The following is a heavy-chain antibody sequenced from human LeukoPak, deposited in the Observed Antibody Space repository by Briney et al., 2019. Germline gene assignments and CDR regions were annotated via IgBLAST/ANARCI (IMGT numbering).Heavy chain of an antibody. CDR2: IFYTGST. D-gene: IGHD2-15*01. J-gene: IGHJ4*02. V-gene: IGHV4-39*07. Sequence: SETLSLTCTVSDGSISSSNYYWASIRQPPGKGLEWIANIFYTGSTYYNPSLKSRVTISVDTSKNQFSLKLSSVTAADTAVYYCARELMDCSGGTCYSSFFDYWGQGTLVTVSS. CDR1: DGSISSSNYY. CDR3: ARELMDCSGGTCYSSFFDY.